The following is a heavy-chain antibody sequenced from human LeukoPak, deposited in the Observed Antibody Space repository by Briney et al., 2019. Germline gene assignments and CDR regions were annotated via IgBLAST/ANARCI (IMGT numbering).Heavy chain of an antibody. Sequence: SGPTLVNLTQTLTLTCTFSGFSLRTRGMRVSWIRQPPGKALEWLARIDWDDDKFYSTSLKTRLTISKDTSKNQVVLTMTNMDPVDTATYYCARMMMVRGVGDWFDPWGQGTLVTVSS. CDR3: ARMMMVRGVGDWFDP. V-gene: IGHV2-70*04. J-gene: IGHJ5*02. D-gene: IGHD3-10*01. CDR2: IDWDDDK. CDR1: GFSLRTRGMR.